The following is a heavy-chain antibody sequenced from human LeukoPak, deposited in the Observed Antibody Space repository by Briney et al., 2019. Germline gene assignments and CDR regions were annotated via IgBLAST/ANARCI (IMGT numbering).Heavy chain of an antibody. CDR2: IYSDGRT. CDR3: ARASYYYQSSGYYGFDY. V-gene: IGHV3-53*01. CDR1: GFTVSSNY. J-gene: IGHJ4*02. Sequence: GGSLRLSCAASGFTVSSNYMSWVRQAPGKGLEGVSVIYSDGRTYYAGSVKGRFTVSRDNSKNTLYLQMNRLRAEDTAVYYCARASYYYQSSGYYGFDYWGQGTLVTVSS. D-gene: IGHD3-22*01.